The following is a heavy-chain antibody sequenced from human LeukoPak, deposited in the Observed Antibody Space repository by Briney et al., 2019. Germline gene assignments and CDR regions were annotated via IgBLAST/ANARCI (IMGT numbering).Heavy chain of an antibody. Sequence: PGGSLRLSCAASGFTFSNAWMSWVRQAPGKGLEWVSAISGSGGSTYYADSVKGRFTISRDNSKNTLYLQMNSLRAEDTAVYYCANIAREGITIFGVAHGYFDYWGQGTLVTVSS. D-gene: IGHD3-3*01. CDR2: ISGSGGST. CDR3: ANIAREGITIFGVAHGYFDY. CDR1: GFTFSNAW. V-gene: IGHV3-23*01. J-gene: IGHJ4*02.